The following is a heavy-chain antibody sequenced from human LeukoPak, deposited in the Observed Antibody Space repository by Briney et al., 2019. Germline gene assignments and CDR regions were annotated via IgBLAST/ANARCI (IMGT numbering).Heavy chain of an antibody. CDR3: AKDGDYCGGDCYFGTFDI. Sequence: SGGSLRLSCAASGFTFSSYAMSWVRQAPGKGLEWVSAISGSGGSTYYADSVKGRFTISRDNSKNTLYLQMNSLRAEDPAVYYCAKDGDYCGGDCYFGTFDIWGQGTMVTVSS. CDR2: ISGSGGST. CDR1: GFTFSSYA. D-gene: IGHD2-21*02. V-gene: IGHV3-23*01. J-gene: IGHJ3*02.